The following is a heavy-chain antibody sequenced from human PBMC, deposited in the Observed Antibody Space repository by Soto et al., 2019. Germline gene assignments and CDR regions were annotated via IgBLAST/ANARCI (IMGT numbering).Heavy chain of an antibody. CDR3: AKDSNKYSSSLRGRYFDY. Sequence: GWSLRLSCASSVCPFISYVMSWVRQAPGKGLEWVSGISGGGSNTFYADSVKGRFTISRDNSKNTLLLQMNSLGAEDTAVYYCAKDSNKYSSSLRGRYFDYWGQGIGVTVSS. CDR2: ISGGGSNT. J-gene: IGHJ4*02. V-gene: IGHV3-23*01. D-gene: IGHD4-4*01. CDR1: VCPFISYV.